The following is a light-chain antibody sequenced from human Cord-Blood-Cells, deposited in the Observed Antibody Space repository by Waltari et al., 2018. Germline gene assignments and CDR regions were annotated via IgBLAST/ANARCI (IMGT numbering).Light chain of an antibody. CDR1: HSISSY. Sequence: DIQLTQSPSSMSASVGDRVTITCRASHSISSYLNWYQQKPGKAPKLLIYAASSLQTGVPPRFSGSGSGTDFTLTISSLQPEDFATYYCQQSYSTPYSFGQGTKLEI. V-gene: IGKV1-39*01. J-gene: IGKJ2*03. CDR2: AAS. CDR3: QQSYSTPYS.